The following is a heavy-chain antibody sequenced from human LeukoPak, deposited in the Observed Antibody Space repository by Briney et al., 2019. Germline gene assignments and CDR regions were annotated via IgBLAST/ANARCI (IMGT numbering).Heavy chain of an antibody. Sequence: GGSLRLSCAASGFTFSDYYMSWIRQAPGKGLEWVSYISGSGSTIYYADSVKGRFTISRDNAKNSLYLQMNSLRAEDTAVYYCARVPASGFHFDYWGQGTLVTVSS. CDR2: ISGSGSTI. V-gene: IGHV3-11*04. CDR3: ARVPASGFHFDY. J-gene: IGHJ4*02. CDR1: GFTFSDYY.